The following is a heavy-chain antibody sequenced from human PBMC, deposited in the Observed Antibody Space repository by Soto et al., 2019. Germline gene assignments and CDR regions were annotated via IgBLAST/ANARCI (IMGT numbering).Heavy chain of an antibody. Sequence: SETLSLTCTVSGGSLSSYYWSWIRQPPGKGLEWIGYIYYSGSTNYNPSLKSRVTISVDTSKNQFSLKLSSVTAADTAVYYCARYSGTLQFDYWGQGTLVTVSS. D-gene: IGHD1-26*01. V-gene: IGHV4-59*01. CDR3: ARYSGTLQFDY. CDR1: GGSLSSYY. CDR2: IYYSGST. J-gene: IGHJ4*02.